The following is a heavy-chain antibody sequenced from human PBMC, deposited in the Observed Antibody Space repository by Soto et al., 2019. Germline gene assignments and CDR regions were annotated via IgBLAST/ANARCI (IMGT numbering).Heavy chain of an antibody. CDR2: IYLGGSI. CDR3: ATSVGATVNYFDY. Sequence: SETLSLTCSVSGASISSYYYTWIRQTPGKGLEWIGYIYLGGSINYNPSFKSRVIISVDTSKNQFSVRLSSVTAADTAVYYCATSVGATVNYFDYWGQGTLVTGS. V-gene: IGHV4-59*01. CDR1: GASISSYY. J-gene: IGHJ4*02. D-gene: IGHD1-26*01.